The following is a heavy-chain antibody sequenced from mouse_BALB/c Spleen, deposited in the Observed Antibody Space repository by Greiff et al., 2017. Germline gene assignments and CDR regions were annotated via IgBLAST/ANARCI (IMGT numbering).Heavy chain of an antibody. CDR1: GFSLTSYG. Sequence: VQGVESGPDLVAPSQSLSITCTVSGFSLTSYGVHWVRQPPGKGLEWLVVIWSDGSTTYNSALKSRLSISKDNSKSQVFLKMNSLQTDDTAMYYCARHGGYDVGYYAMDYWGQGTSVTVSS. D-gene: IGHD2-2*01. CDR3: ARHGGYDVGYYAMDY. CDR2: IWSDGST. J-gene: IGHJ4*01. V-gene: IGHV2-6-2*01.